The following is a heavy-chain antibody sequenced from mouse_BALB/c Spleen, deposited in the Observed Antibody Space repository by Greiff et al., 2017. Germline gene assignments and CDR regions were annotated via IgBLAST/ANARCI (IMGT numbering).Heavy chain of an antibody. Sequence: QVQLKESGPELVKPGASVKMSCKASGYTFTSYWMNWVKQRPEQGLEWIGRIDPYDSETHYNQKFKDKAILTVDKSSSTAYMQLSSLTSEDSAVYYCARENGSSFSYAMDYWGQGTSVTVSS. CDR2: IDPYDSET. CDR3: ARENGSSFSYAMDY. J-gene: IGHJ4*01. CDR1: GYTFTSYW. D-gene: IGHD1-1*01. V-gene: IGHV1S126*01.